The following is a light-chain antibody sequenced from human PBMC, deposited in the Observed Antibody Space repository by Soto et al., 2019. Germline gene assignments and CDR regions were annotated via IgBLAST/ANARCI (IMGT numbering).Light chain of an antibody. CDR3: QQSGSSPWT. V-gene: IGKV3-20*01. J-gene: IGKJ1*01. CDR2: AAS. Sequence: EIVLTQSPGTLSLSPGEGATLSCRASESVASNYLAWYQQRPGQAPRLLIYAASSRATGIPDRISGSGSGTDFTLTINRLEPEDFAVYYCQQSGSSPWTFGQGTKVDI. CDR1: ESVASNY.